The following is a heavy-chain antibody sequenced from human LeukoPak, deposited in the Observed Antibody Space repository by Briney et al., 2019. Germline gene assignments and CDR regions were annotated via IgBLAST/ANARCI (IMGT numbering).Heavy chain of an antibody. Sequence: SQTLSLTCTVSGGSISRGGYYWSWIRQHPGKGLEWIGYIYYSGSTKYNPSLESRLTMSVDTSKNQFSLKLSSVTAADTAVYYCAVNGCSSATCSHYYYGMDVWGQGTTVTVSS. J-gene: IGHJ6*02. CDR1: GGSISRGGYY. D-gene: IGHD2-2*01. CDR2: IYYSGST. CDR3: AVNGCSSATCSHYYYGMDV. V-gene: IGHV4-31*03.